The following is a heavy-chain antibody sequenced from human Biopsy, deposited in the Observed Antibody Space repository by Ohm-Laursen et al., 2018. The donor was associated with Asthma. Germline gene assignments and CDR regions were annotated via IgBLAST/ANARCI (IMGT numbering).Heavy chain of an antibody. CDR1: GFNFHNYG. CDR3: AKDRVAGRSYYFDY. Sequence: SLRLSCAASGFNFHNYGMNWVRRAPGKGLELVAQILFDGRKINYPDSVKGRFTISRDNSKNMVYLQMNSLRPEDTAVYYCAKDRVAGRSYYFDYWGQGSLVSVSS. V-gene: IGHV3-30*18. CDR2: ILFDGRKI. J-gene: IGHJ4*02. D-gene: IGHD6-13*01.